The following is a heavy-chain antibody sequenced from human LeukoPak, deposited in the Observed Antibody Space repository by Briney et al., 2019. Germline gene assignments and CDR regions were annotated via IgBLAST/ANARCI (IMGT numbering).Heavy chain of an antibody. CDR2: ISGSGGST. D-gene: IGHD2-2*01. J-gene: IGHJ4*02. Sequence: GGSLRLSCAASGFTFSSYAMSWVRQAPGKGLEGVSAISGSGGSTYYADSVKGRFTISRDNSKNTLYLQMNSLRAEDTAVYYCAKGYCSSTSCAFDYWGQGTLVTVSS. CDR1: GFTFSSYA. V-gene: IGHV3-23*01. CDR3: AKGYCSSTSCAFDY.